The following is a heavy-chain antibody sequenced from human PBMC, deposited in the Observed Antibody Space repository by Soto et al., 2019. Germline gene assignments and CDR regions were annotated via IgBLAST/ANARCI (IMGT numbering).Heavy chain of an antibody. V-gene: IGHV1-18*01. CDR2: VNAYNGNT. Sequence: QVQLVQSGAEVKKPGASVKVSCKASGYTFTSYGISWVRQAPGQGLEWMGWVNAYNGNTNYAQKFHGRVTMTTDTTTSTAYMVLRSLRSDDTAVYYCAREAVSGRTGFDYWGQGTLVTVSS. CDR3: AREAVSGRTGFDY. J-gene: IGHJ4*02. CDR1: GYTFTSYG. D-gene: IGHD6-19*01.